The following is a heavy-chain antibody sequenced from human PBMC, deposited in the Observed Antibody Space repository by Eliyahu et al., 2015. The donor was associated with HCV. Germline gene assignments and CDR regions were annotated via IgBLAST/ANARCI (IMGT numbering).Heavy chain of an antibody. J-gene: IGHJ6*03. D-gene: IGHD3-10*01. CDR3: AKQRGDHYFYMDL. CDR1: GFTFEDDD. V-gene: IGHV3-9*01. CDR2: ISWNSRII. Sequence: EVQLVESGGGWVQPGRSLXLSXVPSGFTFEDDDIHWVRQAPGKGLEWVSSISWNSRIIDYADSVKGRFTISRDNAQNSVFLQMDSLRVEDTALYYCAKQRGDHYFYMDLWGKGTTVTVS.